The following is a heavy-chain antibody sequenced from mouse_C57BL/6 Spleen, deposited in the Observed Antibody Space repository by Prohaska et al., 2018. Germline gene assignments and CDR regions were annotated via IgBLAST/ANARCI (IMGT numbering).Heavy chain of an antibody. CDR3: ASGNYVDY. Sequence: SVKMSCKASGYTFTDYYMNWVKQSHGKSLEWIGVINPYNGGTSYNQKFKGKATLTVDKSSSTAYMELNSLTSEDSAVYYCASGNYVDYRGQGTTLTVSS. V-gene: IGHV1-19*01. CDR1: GYTFTDYY. CDR2: INPYNGGT. D-gene: IGHD1-1*01. J-gene: IGHJ2*01.